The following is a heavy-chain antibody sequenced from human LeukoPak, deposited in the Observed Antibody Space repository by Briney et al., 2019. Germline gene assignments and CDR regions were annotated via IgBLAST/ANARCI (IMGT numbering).Heavy chain of an antibody. V-gene: IGHV4-30-4*08. CDR3: AREVPRIPNRFDP. CDR2: IYYSGST. D-gene: IGHD2-15*01. J-gene: IGHJ5*02. Sequence: SETLSLTCTVSGGSISSGDYYWSWIRQPPGKGLEWIGYIYYSGSTYYNPSLKSRVTISVDTSKNQFSLKLSSVTAADTAVYYCAREVPRIPNRFDPWGQGTLVTVSS. CDR1: GGSISSGDYY.